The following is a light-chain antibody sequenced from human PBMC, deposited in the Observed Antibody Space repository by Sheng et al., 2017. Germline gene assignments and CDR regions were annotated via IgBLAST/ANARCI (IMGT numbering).Light chain of an antibody. CDR2: AVS. J-gene: IGKJ4*01. CDR1: QDISNY. V-gene: IGKV1-9*01. CDR3: QQINSYPLT. Sequence: IQMTQSPSSLSASVGDRVTITCQASQDISNYLNWYQQKPGKAPDLLISAVSTLQGGVPSRFSGSGSGTDYTLTITNLQPEDFAIYYCQQINSYPLTFGGGTKVEI.